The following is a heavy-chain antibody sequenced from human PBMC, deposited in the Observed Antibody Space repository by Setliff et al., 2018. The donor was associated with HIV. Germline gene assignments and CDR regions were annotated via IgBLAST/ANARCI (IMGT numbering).Heavy chain of an antibody. D-gene: IGHD6-6*01. CDR1: GGSISSSNYY. CDR2: TYYSGST. Sequence: ASETLSLTCTVSGGSISSSNYYWGWIRQPPGKGLERIGSTYYSGSTYYNPSLKSRVTISVDTSKNQFSLKLSSVTAADTAVYYCARAVQLGYFDYWGQGTLVTVSS. V-gene: IGHV4-39*07. CDR3: ARAVQLGYFDY. J-gene: IGHJ4*02.